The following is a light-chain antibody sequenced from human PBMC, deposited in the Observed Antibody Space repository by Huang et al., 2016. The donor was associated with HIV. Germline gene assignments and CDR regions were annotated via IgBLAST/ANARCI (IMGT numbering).Light chain of an antibody. CDR2: GSN. V-gene: IGKV3-15*01. CDR1: QSVSNE. J-gene: IGKJ1*01. CDR3: QHYNDWPWT. Sequence: EIVMTQSPGTLSVSPGERATISCRASQSVSNEVAWFQQKPGQAPRLLIYGSNIRPSGTPAGFSGSGSGTEFTLTISSLQSEDFAIYYCQHYNDWPWTFGQGTKVEIK.